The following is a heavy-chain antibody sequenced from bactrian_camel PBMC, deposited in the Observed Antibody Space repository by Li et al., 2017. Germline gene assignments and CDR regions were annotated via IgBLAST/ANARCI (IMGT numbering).Heavy chain of an antibody. D-gene: IGHD4*01. CDR1: GSRDSSSC. CDR2: IRNDGRT. Sequence: VQLVESGGGSVQAGGSLRLSCAASGSRDSSSCMGWFRQAPGKEREGVATIRNDGRTTYADSVKGRFTISKDNAGNSLFLHMSNLKPEDTAMYYCGASASFIRTPRFYRFESSDYPYLGQG. V-gene: IGHV3S53*01. J-gene: IGHJ3*01.